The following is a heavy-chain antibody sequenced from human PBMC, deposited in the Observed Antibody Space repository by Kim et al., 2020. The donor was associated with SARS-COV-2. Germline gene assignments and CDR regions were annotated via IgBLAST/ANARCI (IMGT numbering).Heavy chain of an antibody. CDR1: GGSISSYY. J-gene: IGHJ4*02. Sequence: SETLSLTCTVSGGSISSYYWSWIRQPQGKGLEWIGYIYYCGSTNYNPSLTSRVTISVDTSKNQFSLKLSSVTAADTAVYYCARRGLGYCSGGSCYSGFDYWAQGTLVTVSS. D-gene: IGHD2-15*01. CDR3: ARRGLGYCSGGSCYSGFDY. V-gene: IGHV4-59*08. CDR2: IYYCGST.